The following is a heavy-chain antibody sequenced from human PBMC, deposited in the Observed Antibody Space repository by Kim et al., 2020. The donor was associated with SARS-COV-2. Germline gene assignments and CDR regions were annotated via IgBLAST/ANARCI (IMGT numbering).Heavy chain of an antibody. D-gene: IGHD2-8*01. CDR2: IWSDGSKE. J-gene: IGHJ4*02. V-gene: IGHV3-33*01. CDR3: ARDLANGRLDF. Sequence: GGSLRLSCAASGFTFSYYGMHWVRQAPGKGLEWVALIWSDGSKENYADSVKGRFTISRDTSKSTLDLQMNSLRAEDTAMNYCARDLANGRLDFRGKGTLV. CDR1: GFTFSYYG.